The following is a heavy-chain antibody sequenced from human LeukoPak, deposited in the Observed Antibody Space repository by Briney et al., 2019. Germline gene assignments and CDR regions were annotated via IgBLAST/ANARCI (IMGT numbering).Heavy chain of an antibody. CDR1: GFTFSSYS. V-gene: IGHV3-48*04. CDR3: ARDGVAAAGTEYYYYYGMDV. J-gene: IGHJ6*02. CDR2: ISSSGSTI. D-gene: IGHD6-13*01. Sequence: GGSLRLSCAASGFTFSSYSMNWVRQAPGKGLEWVSYISSSGSTIYYADSVKGRFTISRDNAKNSLYLQMNSLRAEDTAVYYCARDGVAAAGTEYYYYYGMDVWGQGTTVTVSS.